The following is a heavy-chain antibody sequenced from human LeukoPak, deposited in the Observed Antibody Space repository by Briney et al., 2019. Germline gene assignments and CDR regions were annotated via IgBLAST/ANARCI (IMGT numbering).Heavy chain of an antibody. Sequence: PSETLSLTCTVSGGSITGYYWTWIRQPAGKGLEWIGRIYSGGSTNYNPPLKSRVTMSVDTSKNQFSLKLSSVTAADTAVYYCATGRDADNARGYYDMDVWGQGTTVTVSS. J-gene: IGHJ6*02. CDR2: IYSGGST. D-gene: IGHD5-24*01. CDR3: ATGRDADNARGYYDMDV. CDR1: GGSITGYY. V-gene: IGHV4-4*07.